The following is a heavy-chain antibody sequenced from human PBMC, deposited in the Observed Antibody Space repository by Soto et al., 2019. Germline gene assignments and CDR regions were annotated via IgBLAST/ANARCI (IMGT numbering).Heavy chain of an antibody. CDR2: VVVGNGNT. CDR3: ADGITVFGAKSV. J-gene: IGHJ6*02. D-gene: IGHD3-3*01. V-gene: IGHV1-58*01. CDR1: GFTFGSSV. Sequence: SVKVSCKASGFTFGSSVVQWVRQARGQRLEWIGWVVVGNGNTKYAQKFQERVTITRDMSTRTAYMELSSLRFEDTAVYYCADGITVFGAKSVWGQGGRVSVSS.